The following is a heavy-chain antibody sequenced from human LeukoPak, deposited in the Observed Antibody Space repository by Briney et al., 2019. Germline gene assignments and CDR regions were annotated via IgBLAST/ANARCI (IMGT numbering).Heavy chain of an antibody. CDR2: INHSGST. CDR3: ARDLDSSGYYFDY. D-gene: IGHD3-22*01. V-gene: IGHV4-34*01. Sequence: PGRSLRLSCAASGFTFSSYAMHWIRQPPGKGLEWIGEINHSGSTNYNPSLKSRVTISVDTSKNQFSLKLSSVTAADTAVYYCARDLDSSGYYFDYWGQGTLVTVSS. J-gene: IGHJ4*02. CDR1: GFTFSSYA.